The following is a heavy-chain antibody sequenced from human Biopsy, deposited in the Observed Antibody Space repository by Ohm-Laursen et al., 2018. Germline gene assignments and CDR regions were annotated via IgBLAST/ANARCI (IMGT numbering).Heavy chain of an antibody. D-gene: IGHD2-8*01. CDR1: GDSINSSY. CDR2: ISASGNHI. Sequence: ETLSLTCTVSGDSINSSYWSWIRQAPGKGLEWVSSISASGNHIYYTDSVKGRFTVSRDNGKNSVYLQMNSLRVEDTAVYYCARDGEAKYCKHGVCPSDFWGQGTLVTVSS. CDR3: ARDGEAKYCKHGVCPSDF. J-gene: IGHJ4*02. V-gene: IGHV3-21*01.